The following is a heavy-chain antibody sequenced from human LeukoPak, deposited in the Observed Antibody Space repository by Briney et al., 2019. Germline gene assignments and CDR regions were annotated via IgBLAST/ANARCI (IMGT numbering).Heavy chain of an antibody. CDR3: ARSGVVGSTVDY. Sequence: PSETLSLTCAVYGGSFSGYYWSWIRQPPGKGLEWIGEINHSGSTNYNPSLKSRVTISVDTSKNQFSLKLSSVTAADTAVYYCARSGVVGSTVDYWGQGTLVTVSS. D-gene: IGHD1-26*01. CDR2: INHSGST. V-gene: IGHV4-34*01. CDR1: GGSFSGYY. J-gene: IGHJ4*02.